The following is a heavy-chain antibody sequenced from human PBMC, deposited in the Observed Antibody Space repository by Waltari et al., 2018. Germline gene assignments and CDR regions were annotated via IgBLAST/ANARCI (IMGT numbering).Heavy chain of an antibody. CDR3: ARGGSWAIDY. Sequence: EVRLVESGGGLVQPGGSLRLSCAASGFTFSDYWMSWVRQAPGQGLEWVANIKQDGSENYQVDPVKGRFTISRDNAKNSLYLQMNSLRAEDTAVYFCARGGSWAIDYWGQGTLVTVSS. CDR1: GFTFSDYW. D-gene: IGHD3-16*01. CDR2: IKQDGSEN. J-gene: IGHJ4*02. V-gene: IGHV3-7*01.